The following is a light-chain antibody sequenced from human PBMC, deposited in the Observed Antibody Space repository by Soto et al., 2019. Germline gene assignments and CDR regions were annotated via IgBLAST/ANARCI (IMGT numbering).Light chain of an antibody. V-gene: IGKV3-20*01. Sequence: EILRTQSPATLSLSPGERVTLSCSAGQGVTTNFAWSQQKTGQPPRRLLYDLLNRAGGIPGRLGSSGSGTDFTLTISRLEAEDFAVYYCQQYGSSGTFGQGTKVDIK. CDR3: QQYGSSGT. CDR2: DLL. J-gene: IGKJ1*01. CDR1: QGVTTN.